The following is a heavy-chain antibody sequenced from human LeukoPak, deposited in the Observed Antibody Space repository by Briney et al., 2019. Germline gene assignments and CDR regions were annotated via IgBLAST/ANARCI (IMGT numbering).Heavy chain of an antibody. D-gene: IGHD1-1*01. CDR2: IEQDSSGT. CDR1: GFAFSLFA. CDR3: AKDEGRLINNWYRQY. J-gene: IGHJ4*02. Sequence: GGSLRLSCKASGFAFSLFAMTWVRQTPGGGLEWVSTIEQDSSGTYSADSVKGRFAISRDNSKNTLYLQLSSLTAEDTAVYYCAKDEGRLINNWYRQYWGQGTPVTVSS. V-gene: IGHV3-23*01.